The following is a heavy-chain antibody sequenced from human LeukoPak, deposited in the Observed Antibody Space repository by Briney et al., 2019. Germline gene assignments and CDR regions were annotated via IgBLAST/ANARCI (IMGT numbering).Heavy chain of an antibody. CDR2: IYESGST. CDR1: GESLNSYY. CDR3: ARGAWATRLGS. J-gene: IGHJ4*02. D-gene: IGHD2-15*01. V-gene: IGHV4-34*01. Sequence: PSETLSLTCAVYGESLNSYYWSWIRQPPGKGLEWIGEIYESGSTEYNPSLKSRVTISMVPSKQQFSLSLTPVTAADTAVYYCARGAWATRLGSWGLGTPVIVSS.